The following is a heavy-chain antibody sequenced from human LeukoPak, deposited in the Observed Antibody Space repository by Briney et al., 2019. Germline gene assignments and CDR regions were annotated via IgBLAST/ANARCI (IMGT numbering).Heavy chain of an antibody. CDR1: GYSVSSAYY. CDR2: IYPSGTT. CDR3: ARRPESPITGFDF. Sequence: SETLSLTCAVSGYSVSSAYYWAWIRQPSGAGLEWIGSIYPSGTTYYKSSLRSRLFISMDASKNQFSLRLSSVTAADSAIYYCARRPESPITGFDFWGRGALVAVSS. V-gene: IGHV4-38-2*01. D-gene: IGHD1-14*01. J-gene: IGHJ4*02.